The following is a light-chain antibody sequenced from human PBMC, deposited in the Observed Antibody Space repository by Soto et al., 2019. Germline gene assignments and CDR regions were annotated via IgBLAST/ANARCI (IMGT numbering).Light chain of an antibody. J-gene: IGKJ4*01. CDR2: DAS. V-gene: IGKV3-11*01. CDR1: QSVSSY. Sequence: EIVMTQSPATLSVSPCERATLCCRASQSVSSYLAWYQQKPGQAPRLLIYDASNRATGIPARFSGSGSGTDFTLTISSLEPEDFAVYYCQQRSNWPLTFGGGTKVDIK. CDR3: QQRSNWPLT.